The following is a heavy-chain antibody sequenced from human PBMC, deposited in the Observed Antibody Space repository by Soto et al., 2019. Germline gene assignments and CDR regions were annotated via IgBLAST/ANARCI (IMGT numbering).Heavy chain of an antibody. CDR2: IYPGDSDT. J-gene: IGHJ6*02. CDR1: GYSFTSYW. Sequence: PGESLKISCKGSGYSFTSYWIGWVRQMPGKGLEWMGIIYPGDSDTRYSPSFQGQVTISADKSISTAYLQWSSLKASDTAMYYCARNSLLYFGGGDYPPLYYYYYGMDVWSQGTTVTVS. D-gene: IGHD2-21*01. V-gene: IGHV5-51*01. CDR3: ARNSLLYFGGGDYPPLYYYYYGMDV.